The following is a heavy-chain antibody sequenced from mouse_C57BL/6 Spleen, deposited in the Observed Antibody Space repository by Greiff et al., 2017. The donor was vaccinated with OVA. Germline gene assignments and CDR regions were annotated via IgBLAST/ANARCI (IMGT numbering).Heavy chain of an antibody. J-gene: IGHJ4*01. CDR2: IYPRSGNT. D-gene: IGHD3-2*02. Sequence: QVQLQQSGAELARPGASVKLSCKASGYTFTSYGISWVKQRTGQGLEWIGEIYPRSGNTYYNEKFKGKATLTADKSSSTAYMELRSLTSEDSAVYFCARDCSGYDYAMDYWGQGTSVTVSS. CDR3: ARDCSGYDYAMDY. CDR1: GYTFTSYG. V-gene: IGHV1-81*01.